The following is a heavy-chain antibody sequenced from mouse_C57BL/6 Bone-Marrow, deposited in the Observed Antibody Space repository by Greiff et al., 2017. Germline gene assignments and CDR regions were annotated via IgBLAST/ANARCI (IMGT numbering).Heavy chain of an antibody. J-gene: IGHJ4*01. CDR3: ARDNYYGSSYAMDY. CDR2: SRNKANDYTT. Sequence: EVKLMESGGGLVQSGRSLRLSCATSGFTFSDFYMEWVRQAPGKGLEWIAASRNKANDYTTEYSASVKGRFIVSRDTSQSILYLQMNDLRDEDTAIYYCARDNYYGSSYAMDYWGQGTSVTVSS. V-gene: IGHV7-1*01. D-gene: IGHD1-1*01. CDR1: GFTFSDFY.